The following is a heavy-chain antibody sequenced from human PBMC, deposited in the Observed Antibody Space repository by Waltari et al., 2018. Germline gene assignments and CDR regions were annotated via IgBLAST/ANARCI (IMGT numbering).Heavy chain of an antibody. CDR2: XNSDATTT. V-gene: IGHV3-74*01. D-gene: IGHD6-25*01. CDR3: SANFQH. Sequence: EVQLVESGGGLXQPGGSLRLSCTASGFTFTNYWMHWVRQAPGKGLVWVSRXNSDATTTXYADXVKXRFTXXRXNAKNTVSXXMNSXTVEDTAVYXXSANFQHXGQGTLVTVXS. J-gene: IGHJ1*01. CDR1: GFTFTNYW.